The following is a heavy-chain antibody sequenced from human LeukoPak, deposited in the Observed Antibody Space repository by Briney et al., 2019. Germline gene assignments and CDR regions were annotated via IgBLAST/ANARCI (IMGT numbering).Heavy chain of an antibody. CDR3: ARDHRGGYAFDI. V-gene: IGHV3-30-3*01. CDR1: GSTFSSYA. Sequence: GGSLRLSCAASGSTFSSYAMHWVRQAPGKGLEWVAVISYDGSNKYYADSVKGRFTISRDNSKNTLYLQMNSLRAEDTAVYYCARDHRGGYAFDIWGQGTMVTVSS. J-gene: IGHJ3*02. CDR2: ISYDGSNK.